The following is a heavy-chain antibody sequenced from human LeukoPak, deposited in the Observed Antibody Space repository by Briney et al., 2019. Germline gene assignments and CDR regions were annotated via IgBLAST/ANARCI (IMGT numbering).Heavy chain of an antibody. J-gene: IGHJ4*02. V-gene: IGHV3-53*05. CDR1: GFTVSSNY. D-gene: IGHD2-2*01. Sequence: GGSLRPSCAAPGFTVSSNYMSWVRQAPGKGLGWASVIYCGGSTYYADSVKGRFTISRDNSKNTLYLQMNSLRAEDTAVYYCANPRNYCSSTSCYLPYWGQGTLVTVSS. CDR2: IYCGGST. CDR3: ANPRNYCSSTSCYLPY.